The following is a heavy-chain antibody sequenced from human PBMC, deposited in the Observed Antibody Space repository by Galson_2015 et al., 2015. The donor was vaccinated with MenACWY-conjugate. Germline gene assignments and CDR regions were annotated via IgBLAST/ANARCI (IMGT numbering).Heavy chain of an antibody. CDR1: GGSISIHY. Sequence: ATLSLACPVSGGSISIHYWSWFRQPPGKGLEWIAYIRDTGSLKANPSLKSRVTMSADTSNNQFSCRLISETAADTAVYYCARIPSWGSSFGYVDYWGQGILVAVSS. D-gene: IGHD7-27*01. J-gene: IGHJ4*02. V-gene: IGHV4-59*08. CDR3: ARIPSWGSSFGYVDY. CDR2: IRDTGSL.